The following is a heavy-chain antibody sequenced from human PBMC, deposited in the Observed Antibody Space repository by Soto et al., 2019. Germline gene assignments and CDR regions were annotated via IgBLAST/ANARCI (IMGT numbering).Heavy chain of an antibody. CDR3: AREQYYYGSGSYPTSYYYYYYMDV. V-gene: IGHV1-69*08. CDR2: IIPILGIA. CDR1: GGTFSSYT. D-gene: IGHD3-10*01. J-gene: IGHJ6*03. Sequence: QVQLVQSGAEVKKPGSSVKVSCKASGGTFSSYTISWVRQAPGQGLEWMGRIIPILGIANYAQKFQGRVTITADKSTSTAYMELNSLRSEDTAVYYCAREQYYYGSGSYPTSYYYYYYMDVWGKGTTVTVSS.